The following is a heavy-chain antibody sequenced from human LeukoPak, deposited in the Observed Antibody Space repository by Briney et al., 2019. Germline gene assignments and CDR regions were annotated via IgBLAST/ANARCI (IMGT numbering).Heavy chain of an antibody. D-gene: IGHD4-17*01. V-gene: IGHV3-21*01. CDR1: GFTFSTYS. CDR2: ISSTGSYI. CDR3: ARDYGARGFFDY. Sequence: GGSLRLSCAASGFTFSTYSMNWVRQAPGKGLEWVSSISSTGSYIYYADSVKGRFTISRDNAKNSLYLQMNSLRAEDTAVYYCARDYGARGFFDYWGQGTLVTVSS. J-gene: IGHJ4*02.